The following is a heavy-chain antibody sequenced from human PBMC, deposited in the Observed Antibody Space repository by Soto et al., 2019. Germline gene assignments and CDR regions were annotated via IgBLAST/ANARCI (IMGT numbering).Heavy chain of an antibody. CDR2: IRGDGGQT. V-gene: IGHV3-23*01. CDR1: GFTFTSYG. J-gene: IGHJ4*02. D-gene: IGHD3-9*01. CDR3: ARDVRLDSDVFFAY. Sequence: TGGSLRLSCTASGFTFTSYGMGWVRQAPGKGLQWVSTIRGDGGQTHYTDSVKGRFSISRDNSKNTVYLQMDSLRTEDMAMYFCARDVRLDSDVFFAYWGQGAQVTVSS.